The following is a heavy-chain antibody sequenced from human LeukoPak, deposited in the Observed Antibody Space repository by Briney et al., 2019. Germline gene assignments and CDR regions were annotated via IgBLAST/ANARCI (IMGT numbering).Heavy chain of an antibody. CDR2: IYYSGST. CDR3: ARLGVRGNYGMDV. J-gene: IGHJ6*02. CDR1: GGSISSSSYY. V-gene: IGHV4-39*01. Sequence: PSETLSLTCTVSGGSISSSSYYWGWIRQPPGKGLEWIGSIYYSGSTYYNPSLKSRVTISVDTSKNQFSLKLSSVTAADTAVCYCARLGVRGNYGMDVWGQGTTVTVSS. D-gene: IGHD3-10*01.